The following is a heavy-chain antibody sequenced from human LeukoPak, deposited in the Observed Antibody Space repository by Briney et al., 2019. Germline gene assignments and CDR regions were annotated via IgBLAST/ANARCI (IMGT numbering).Heavy chain of an antibody. J-gene: IGHJ4*02. CDR3: PKGPSGWYLGYFEY. Sequence: GGSLRLSCAASGFTFSSYVMSWVRQAPGKGLEWVSVISGSGDSTYYADSVKGRFTISRDNSKNTLYLQMNSLRAEDTAVYYCPKGPSGWYLGYFEYWGQGTLVTVSS. CDR2: ISGSGDST. V-gene: IGHV3-23*01. D-gene: IGHD6-19*01. CDR1: GFTFSSYV.